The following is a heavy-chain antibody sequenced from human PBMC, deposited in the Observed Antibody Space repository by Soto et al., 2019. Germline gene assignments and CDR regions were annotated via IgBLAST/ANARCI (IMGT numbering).Heavy chain of an antibody. CDR2: ISASNGNT. CDR3: ARADVDTAMWY. CDR1: GYSFSYYG. D-gene: IGHD5-18*01. J-gene: IGHJ4*02. Sequence: QVQLVQSGAEVKKPGASVKVSCKASGYSFSYYGLSWVRQAPGHGIEYMGWISASNGNTKYAQKFQGRVAMSTEAYTSNAYMELRSLRSADTAMYYCARADVDTAMWYWGQGTLVTVSS. V-gene: IGHV1-18*01.